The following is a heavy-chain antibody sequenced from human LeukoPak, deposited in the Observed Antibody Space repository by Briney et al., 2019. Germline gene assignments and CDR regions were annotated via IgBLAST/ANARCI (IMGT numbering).Heavy chain of an antibody. V-gene: IGHV3-23*01. D-gene: IGHD6-19*01. Sequence: GGSLRLSCAASGFTFSSYAMSWVRQAPGKGLEWVSAISGSGGSTYYADSVKGRFTISRDNSKNTLYLQMNSLRAEDTAVYYCAKDESIAVAGTARLAYWRQGTLVTVSS. CDR2: ISGSGGST. CDR3: AKDESIAVAGTARLAY. J-gene: IGHJ4*02. CDR1: GFTFSSYA.